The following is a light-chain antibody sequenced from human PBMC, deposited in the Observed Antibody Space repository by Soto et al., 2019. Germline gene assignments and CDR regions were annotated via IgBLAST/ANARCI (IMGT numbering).Light chain of an antibody. CDR2: EVS. CDR1: SSDVGSYNL. V-gene: IGLV2-23*02. Sequence: QSALTQPASVSGSPGQSITISCTGTSSDVGSYNLVSWYQQHPGKAPKLMIYEVSKRPSGVSHRFSGSKSGNTASLTISGRQAEDEADYYCCSYAGSSTFHVVFGGGTKLTVL. J-gene: IGLJ2*01. CDR3: CSYAGSSTFHVV.